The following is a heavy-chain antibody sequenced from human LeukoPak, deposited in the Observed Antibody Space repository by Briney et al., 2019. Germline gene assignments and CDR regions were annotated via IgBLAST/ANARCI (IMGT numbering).Heavy chain of an antibody. D-gene: IGHD3-22*01. Sequence: GGPLRLSCAASGFTFTHYGMHWVRQAPGKGLEWVAYIASDGNYKDYGDSVKGRFTISRDNSRNTLYLQMNSLRAEDTAVYYCAKEGITMIVVVITWGYYFDYWGQGTLVTVSS. CDR1: GFTFTHYG. V-gene: IGHV3-30*02. CDR2: IASDGNYK. CDR3: AKEGITMIVVVITWGYYFDY. J-gene: IGHJ4*02.